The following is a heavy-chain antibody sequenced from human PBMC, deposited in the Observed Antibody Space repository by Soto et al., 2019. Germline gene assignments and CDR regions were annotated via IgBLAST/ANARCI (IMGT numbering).Heavy chain of an antibody. J-gene: IGHJ6*03. V-gene: IGHV1-18*01. CDR1: GYTFTSYG. Sequence: ASVKVSCKASGYTFTSYGISWVRQAPGQGLEWMGWISAYNGNTNYAQKLQGRVTMTTDTSTSTAYMELRSLRSDDTAVYYCARDGDGDYYYYYMDVWGKGTTVTVSS. D-gene: IGHD4-17*01. CDR3: ARDGDGDYYYYYMDV. CDR2: ISAYNGNT.